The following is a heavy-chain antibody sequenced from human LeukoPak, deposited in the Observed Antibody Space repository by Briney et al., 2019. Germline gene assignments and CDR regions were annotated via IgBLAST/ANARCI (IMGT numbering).Heavy chain of an antibody. CDR1: GVSINSHY. CDR2: IYDSGSA. CDR3: ARVLQNYYHLDV. V-gene: IGHV4-59*11. Sequence: SETLSLTCTVSGVSINSHYWSWIRQPPGKGLEWIGFIYDSGSADYKSSLESRVTMTLDTSKNQFSLKLNSVTAADTAVYYCARVLQNYYHLDVWGKGTTVTVSS. J-gene: IGHJ6*03. D-gene: IGHD3-3*01.